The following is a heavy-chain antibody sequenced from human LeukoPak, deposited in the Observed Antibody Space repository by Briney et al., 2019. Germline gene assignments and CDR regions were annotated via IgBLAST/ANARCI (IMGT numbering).Heavy chain of an antibody. J-gene: IGHJ4*02. CDR2: ISGSGGST. D-gene: IGHD3-10*01. Sequence: GGSLRLSCAASGFTFSSYAMGWVRPAPGKGLEWVSAISGSGGSTYYADSVKGRSTISRDNSKNTLYLQMNSLRDEDTAVYYCAKSSHYGSGSYTPYGYYFDYWGQGTLVTVSS. CDR1: GFTFSSYA. V-gene: IGHV3-23*01. CDR3: AKSSHYGSGSYTPYGYYFDY.